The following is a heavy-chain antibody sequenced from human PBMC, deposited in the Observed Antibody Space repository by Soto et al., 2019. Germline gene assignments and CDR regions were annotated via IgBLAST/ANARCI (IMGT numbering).Heavy chain of an antibody. CDR2: INHSGST. Sequence: SETLSLTCAVYGGSFSGYYWSWIRQPPGKGLEWIGEINHSGSTNYNPSLKSRVTISVDTSKNQFSLKLSSVTAADTAVYYCARAGYSYGYYYYYGMDVWGQGTTVTVSS. V-gene: IGHV4-34*01. J-gene: IGHJ6*02. CDR3: ARAGYSYGYYYYYGMDV. D-gene: IGHD5-18*01. CDR1: GGSFSGYY.